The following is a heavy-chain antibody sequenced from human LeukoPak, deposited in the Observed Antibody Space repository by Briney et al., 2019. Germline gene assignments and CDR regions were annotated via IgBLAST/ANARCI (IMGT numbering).Heavy chain of an antibody. Sequence: ASVKVSCKASGGTFSSYAISWVRQAPGQGLEWMGGIIPIFGTANYAQKFQGRVTITADESTSTAYMELGSLRSEDTAVYYCARGYSYGYFAYWGQGTLVTVSS. CDR1: GGTFSSYA. D-gene: IGHD5-18*01. CDR3: ARGYSYGYFAY. J-gene: IGHJ4*02. V-gene: IGHV1-69*13. CDR2: IIPIFGTA.